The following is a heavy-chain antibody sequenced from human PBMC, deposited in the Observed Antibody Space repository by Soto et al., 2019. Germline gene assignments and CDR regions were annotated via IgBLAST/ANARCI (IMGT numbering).Heavy chain of an antibody. D-gene: IGHD2-21*02. V-gene: IGHV3-30-3*01. Sequence: VGSLRLSFAASGFIFSSFPMHWVRQAPGKGLEWVAVVSKDGSDKHYADSVKGRFTISRDNSENTLHLQMNSLRPEDTGVYYCARSYCGDNCALDYWGRGALATVSS. J-gene: IGHJ4*02. CDR3: ARSYCGDNCALDY. CDR1: GFIFSSFP. CDR2: VSKDGSDK.